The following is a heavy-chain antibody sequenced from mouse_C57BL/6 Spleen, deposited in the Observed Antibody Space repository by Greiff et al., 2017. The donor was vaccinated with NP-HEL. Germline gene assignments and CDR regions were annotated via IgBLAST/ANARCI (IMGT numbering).Heavy chain of an antibody. J-gene: IGHJ2*01. CDR1: GYTFTDYE. Sequence: QVQLKQSGAELVRPGASVTLSCKASGYTFTDYEMHWVKQTPVHGLEWIGAIDPETGGTAYNQKFKGKAILTADKSSSTAYMELRSLTSEDSAVYYCTRPYGYDDGTFDYWGQGTTLTVSS. V-gene: IGHV1-15*01. D-gene: IGHD2-2*01. CDR2: IDPETGGT. CDR3: TRPYGYDDGTFDY.